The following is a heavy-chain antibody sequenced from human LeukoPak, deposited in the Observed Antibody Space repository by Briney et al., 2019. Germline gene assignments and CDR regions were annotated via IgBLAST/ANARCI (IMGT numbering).Heavy chain of an antibody. Sequence: GRSLRLSCAASGFTFSSYSMHWVRQAPGKGLDWVAVISYDGSSKYYADSVKDRFTISRDNSKNTLYLQMNSLRAEDTAVYYCAKDVDEGWFDPWGQGTLVTVSS. J-gene: IGHJ5*02. V-gene: IGHV3-30-3*01. CDR3: AKDVDEGWFDP. CDR1: GFTFSSYS. CDR2: ISYDGSSK.